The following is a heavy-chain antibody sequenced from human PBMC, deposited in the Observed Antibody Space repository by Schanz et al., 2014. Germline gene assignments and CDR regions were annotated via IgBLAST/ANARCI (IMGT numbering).Heavy chain of an antibody. D-gene: IGHD1-26*01. V-gene: IGHV3-21*04. CDR1: GFNFSDYA. J-gene: IGHJ2*01. CDR3: ARNRGSGGQNWYFDL. CDR2: ISYGTSYI. Sequence: EVHLLESGGGLVPPGGSLRLSCAASGFNFSDYAMCWVRQAPGKGLEWVSSISYGTSYIYYAESVKGRFTISRDNAKNSLYLQLNSLRADDTAVYYCARNRGSGGQNWYFDLWGRGTLVTVSS.